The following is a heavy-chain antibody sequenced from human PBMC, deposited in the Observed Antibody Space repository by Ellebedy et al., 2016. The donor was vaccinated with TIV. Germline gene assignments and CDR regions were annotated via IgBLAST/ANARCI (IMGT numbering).Heavy chain of an antibody. Sequence: LSLTCAASGFTVSSNYMSWVRQAPGKGLEWVSVIYSDGRTFYADSVKGRFTISRDNSKNTLYLQMNSLRAEDTAVYYCARVYSSGWYDYWGQGTLVTVSS. CDR2: IYSDGRT. D-gene: IGHD6-19*01. V-gene: IGHV3-53*01. CDR3: ARVYSSGWYDY. CDR1: GFTVSSNY. J-gene: IGHJ4*02.